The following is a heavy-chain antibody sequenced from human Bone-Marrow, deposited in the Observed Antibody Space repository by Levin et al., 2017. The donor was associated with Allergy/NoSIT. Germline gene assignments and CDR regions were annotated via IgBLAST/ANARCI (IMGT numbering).Heavy chain of an antibody. CDR3: ARVDYYGDAYGF. CDR1: GFTFSMYW. Sequence: SGGSLRLSCGASGFTFSMYWMSWVRQAPGKGLEWVANIKEDSSQKKYADSVKGRFTISRDNAENSLYLHMNSLRAEDTAVYHCARVDYYGDAYGFWGQGTLVTVSS. D-gene: IGHD3-10*01. CDR2: IKEDSSQK. J-gene: IGHJ4*02. V-gene: IGHV3-7*04.